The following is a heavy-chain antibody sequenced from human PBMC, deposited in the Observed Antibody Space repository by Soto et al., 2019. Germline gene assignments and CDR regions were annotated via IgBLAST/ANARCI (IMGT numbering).Heavy chain of an antibody. J-gene: IGHJ5*02. CDR1: GFPFGDFA. CDR3: SRGSFGYYGP. Sequence: PGGSLSLSCTTAGFPFGDFAMTWVRQAPGKGLEWVGFIRSTPYGGTTEYAASVKGRFTLSRDDSKSIAYLQMNSLEPEDTAMYYCSRGSFGYYGPWGQGTLVTVSS. CDR2: IRSTPYGGTT. D-gene: IGHD3-3*01. V-gene: IGHV3-49*04.